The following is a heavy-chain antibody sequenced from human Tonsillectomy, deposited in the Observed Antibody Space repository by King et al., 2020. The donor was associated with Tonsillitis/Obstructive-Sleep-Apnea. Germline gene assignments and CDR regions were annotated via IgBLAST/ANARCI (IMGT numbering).Heavy chain of an antibody. Sequence: DVQLVESAAEVKKPGESLRISCEVSGYSFTSYWITWVRQMPGKGLEWMGRIDPIDSYTNYRPSFQGHVTISADKSISTAYLQWSSLKASDTAMYYCARVDCSSASCYSENWFDLWGQGTLVTVSS. CDR2: IDPIDSYT. V-gene: IGHV5-10-1*03. CDR3: ARVDCSSASCYSENWFDL. CDR1: GYSFTSYW. D-gene: IGHD2-2*01. J-gene: IGHJ5*02.